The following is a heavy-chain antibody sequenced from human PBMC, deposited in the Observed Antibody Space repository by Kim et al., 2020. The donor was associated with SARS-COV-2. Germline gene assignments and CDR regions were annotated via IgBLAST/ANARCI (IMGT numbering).Heavy chain of an antibody. CDR1: GYSFSNYA. Sequence: ASVKVSCKASGYSFSNYAMHWVRQAPGHRLEWMGWINAVNGDTEYSQKFQGRVTFTRDTSASTTFMELSSLASEDTAVYYCARGRWGTTGYGMDVWGQGTTVSVSS. D-gene: IGHD1-1*01. V-gene: IGHV1-3*01. J-gene: IGHJ6*02. CDR3: ARGRWGTTGYGMDV. CDR2: INAVNGDT.